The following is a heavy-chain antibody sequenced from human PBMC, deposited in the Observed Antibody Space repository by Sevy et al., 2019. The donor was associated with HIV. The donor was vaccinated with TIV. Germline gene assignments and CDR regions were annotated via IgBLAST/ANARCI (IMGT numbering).Heavy chain of an antibody. D-gene: IGHD5-18*01. J-gene: IGHJ4*02. CDR3: ARGITSMFGGGYYFDY. CDR2: IIPIFGTA. CDR1: GGTFSSYA. V-gene: IGHV1-69*06. Sequence: ASVKVSCKASGGTFSSYAISWVRQAPGQGLEWMGGIIPIFGTANYAQKFQGRVTITADKSTSTTYMELSSLRSEDTAVYFCARGITSMFGGGYYFDYWGQGTLVTVSS.